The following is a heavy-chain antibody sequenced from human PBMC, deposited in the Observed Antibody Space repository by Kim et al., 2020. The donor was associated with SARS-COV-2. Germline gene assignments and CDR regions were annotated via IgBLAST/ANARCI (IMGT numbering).Heavy chain of an antibody. V-gene: IGHV1-46*01. CDR2: GGAT. J-gene: IGHJ4*02. D-gene: IGHD1-1*01. Sequence: GGATTYAQNCQGRVTMTRATSTSTAYMELSSLTSADTAMYYCARDLEGFDYWGQGALVTVSS. CDR3: ARDLEGFDY.